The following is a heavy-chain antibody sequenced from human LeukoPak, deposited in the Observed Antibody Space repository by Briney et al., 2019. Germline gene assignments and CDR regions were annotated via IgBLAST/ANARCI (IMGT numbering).Heavy chain of an antibody. CDR1: GFTVSTNC. V-gene: IGHV3-53*04. CDR3: ARVDTVMAYYFDL. D-gene: IGHD5-18*01. J-gene: IGHJ4*02. CDR2: IYSGGTT. Sequence: GGSLRLSCAASGFTVSTNCMTWVRQAPGKGLEWVSAIYSGGTTYYADSVMGRFTISRHNSRNTLYLQMNSLRAEDTAVYYCARVDTVMAYYFDLWGQGTLVTVSS.